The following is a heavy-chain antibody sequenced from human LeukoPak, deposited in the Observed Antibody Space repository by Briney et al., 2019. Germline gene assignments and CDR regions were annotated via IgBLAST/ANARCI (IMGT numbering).Heavy chain of an antibody. D-gene: IGHD2-2*01. V-gene: IGHV1-18*01. CDR2: ISAYNGNT. Sequence: ASVKVSCKASGYTFTSYGISWVRQAPGQGLGWMGWISAYNGNTNYAQKLQGRVTMTTDTSTSTAYMELRSLRSDDTAVYYCARDVFGYCSSTSCYYYYGMDVWGQGTTVTVSS. CDR3: ARDVFGYCSSTSCYYYYGMDV. CDR1: GYTFTSYG. J-gene: IGHJ6*02.